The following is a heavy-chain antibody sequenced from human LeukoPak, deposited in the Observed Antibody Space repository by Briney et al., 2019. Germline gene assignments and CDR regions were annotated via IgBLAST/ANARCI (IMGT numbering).Heavy chain of an antibody. CDR3: ARGSYDSSGYYPWYFDY. CDR2: INHSGST. Sequence: SETLSLTCAVYGGSFSGYYWSWIRQPPGKGLEWIGEINHSGSTNYNPSLKSRVTISVDTSKNQFSLKLSSVTAADTAVYYCARGSYDSSGYYPWYFDYWGQGTLVTASS. D-gene: IGHD3-22*01. CDR1: GGSFSGYY. J-gene: IGHJ4*02. V-gene: IGHV4-34*01.